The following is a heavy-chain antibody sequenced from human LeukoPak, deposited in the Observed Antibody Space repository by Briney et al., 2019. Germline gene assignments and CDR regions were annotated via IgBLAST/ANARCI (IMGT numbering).Heavy chain of an antibody. J-gene: IGHJ4*02. D-gene: IGHD3-22*01. V-gene: IGHV3-21*01. CDR2: ISSSSSYI. Sequence: PGGSLRLSCAASGFLFSSYSMNWVRQAPGKGLEWVSSISSSSSYIYYADSVKGRFTISRDNAKNSLYLQMNSLRAEDTAVYYCARAVPSTYYYDSSGYPDYWGQGTLITVSS. CDR3: ARAVPSTYYYDSSGYPDY. CDR1: GFLFSSYS.